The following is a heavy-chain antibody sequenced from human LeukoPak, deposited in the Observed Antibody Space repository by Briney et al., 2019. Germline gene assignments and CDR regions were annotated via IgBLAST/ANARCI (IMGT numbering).Heavy chain of an antibody. CDR1: GGSISISSYY. Sequence: SETLSLTCTVSGGSISISSYYGGWVRQPPGRWLEWIGSISYTGRTYYHPSLQSRVTISVDTSKNQSSLRLNGVPAADPALYYGARHGWNLDSGTCYTFNPWGQGTMATV. D-gene: IGHD3-10*01. J-gene: IGHJ5*02. CDR2: ISYTGRT. CDR3: ARHGWNLDSGTCYTFNP. V-gene: IGHV4-39*01.